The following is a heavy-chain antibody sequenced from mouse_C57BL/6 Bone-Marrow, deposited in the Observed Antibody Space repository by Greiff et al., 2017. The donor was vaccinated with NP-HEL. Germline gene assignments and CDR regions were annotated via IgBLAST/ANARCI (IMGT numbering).Heavy chain of an antibody. CDR1: GYTFPSYD. CDR3: ARGGGYYYGYAMDY. V-gene: IGHV1-85*01. Sequence: QVQLQQSGPELVKPGASVKLSCKASGYTFPSYDINWVKQRPGQGLEWIGWIYPRDGSTKYNGRFGGKATLTVDTSSSTAYMELHSLTSEDSAVYFCARGGGYYYGYAMDYWGQGTSVTVSS. J-gene: IGHJ4*01. CDR2: IYPRDGST. D-gene: IGHD1-1*01.